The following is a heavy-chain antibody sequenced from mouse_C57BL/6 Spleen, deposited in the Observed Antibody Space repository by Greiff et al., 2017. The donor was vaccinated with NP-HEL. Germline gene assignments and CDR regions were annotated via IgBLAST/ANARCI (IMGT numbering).Heavy chain of an antibody. V-gene: IGHV1-69*01. CDR3: ARRSNWYAMDY. D-gene: IGHD4-1*02. Sequence: QVQLQQPGAELVMPGASVKLSCKASGYTFTSYWMHWVKQRPGQGLEWIGEIDPSDSYTNYNQKFMGKSTLTVDKSSSTAYMQLSSLTSEDSAVYYCARRSNWYAMDYWGQGTSVTVSS. J-gene: IGHJ4*01. CDR2: IDPSDSYT. CDR1: GYTFTSYW.